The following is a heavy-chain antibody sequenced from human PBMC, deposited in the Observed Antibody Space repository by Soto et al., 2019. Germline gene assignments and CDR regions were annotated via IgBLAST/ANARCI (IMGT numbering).Heavy chain of an antibody. V-gene: IGHV4-4*02. Sequence: QVQLQESGPGLVKPSGTLSLTCAVSSGSISSSNWWSWVRQPPGKGLEWIGEIYHSGTTPYNPSLKSRVTISVDKSKNQFSLKLSSVTAADTAVYYCAKFPSGSSYFDYWGQGALVTVSS. J-gene: IGHJ4*02. D-gene: IGHD3-10*01. CDR2: IYHSGTT. CDR1: SGSISSSNW. CDR3: AKFPSGSSYFDY.